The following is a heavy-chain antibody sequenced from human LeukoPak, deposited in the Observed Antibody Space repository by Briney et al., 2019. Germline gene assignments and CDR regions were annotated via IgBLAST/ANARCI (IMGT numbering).Heavy chain of an antibody. D-gene: IGHD2-15*01. V-gene: IGHV3-9*01. CDR3: AKAASGGSWPLGY. J-gene: IGHJ4*02. CDR2: ISWNSGSI. Sequence: PGGSLRLSCAPSGFTLDDYAMNWVGQAQGRAWGGVSGISWNSGSIGYADSVKGRFTISRDNAKNSLYLQMNSLRAEDTALYYCAKAASGGSWPLGYWGQGTLVTVSS. CDR1: GFTLDDYA.